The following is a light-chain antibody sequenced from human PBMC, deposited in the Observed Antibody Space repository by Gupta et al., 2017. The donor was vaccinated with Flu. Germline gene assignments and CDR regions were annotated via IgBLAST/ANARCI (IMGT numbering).Light chain of an antibody. CDR2: GAS. CDR3: QQYNYWPQT. V-gene: IGKV3-15*01. Sequence: EIDLTQSPATLSVSPGERATVSCRASRSASTNLAWFQQKPGQPPRLLIYGASARATAVPARFSGSGSGTEFTLTISGLQSEDSATYYCQQYNYWPQTFGPGTKVEIK. J-gene: IGKJ1*01. CDR1: RSASTN.